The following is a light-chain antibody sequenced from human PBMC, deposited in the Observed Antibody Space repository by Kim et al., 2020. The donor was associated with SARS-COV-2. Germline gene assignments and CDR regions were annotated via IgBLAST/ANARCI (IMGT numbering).Light chain of an antibody. J-gene: IGLJ2*01. Sequence: QSVLTQPPSASGTPGQRVTISCSGSSSNIGSNTVNWYQQLPGTAPKLLIYSNNQRPSGVPDRFSGSKSGTSASLAISGLQSEDEADYYCAAWDDSLNSVVCGGGTELTVL. V-gene: IGLV1-44*01. CDR3: AAWDDSLNSVV. CDR1: SSNIGSNT. CDR2: SNN.